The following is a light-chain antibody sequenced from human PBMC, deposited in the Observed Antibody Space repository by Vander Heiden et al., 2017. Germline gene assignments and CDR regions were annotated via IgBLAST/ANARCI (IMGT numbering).Light chain of an antibody. CDR1: QSVSSD. Sequence: EIVMTQSPGTLSVSPGEAATLSCRASQSVSSDLAWYQQKPGQAPRLLIYDASTRATAIPARFSGSGSGTEFTLTISSLQSEDFAVYYCQQYNNWPPLTFGGGTKVEIK. CDR2: DAS. J-gene: IGKJ4*01. CDR3: QQYNNWPPLT. V-gene: IGKV3-15*01.